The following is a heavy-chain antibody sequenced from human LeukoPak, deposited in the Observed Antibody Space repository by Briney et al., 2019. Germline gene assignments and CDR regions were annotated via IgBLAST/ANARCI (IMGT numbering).Heavy chain of an antibody. Sequence: ASVKVSCKASVYTFTGYYMHWVQQAPGQGLEWMGWINPNSGRTNYAQKVQGRVTMTRDTSISTAYMELSRLRSDDTAVYYCARVNSGSYRPTGYWGQGTLVTVSS. J-gene: IGHJ4*02. CDR1: VYTFTGYY. CDR3: ARVNSGSYRPTGY. CDR2: INPNSGRT. D-gene: IGHD1-26*01. V-gene: IGHV1-2*02.